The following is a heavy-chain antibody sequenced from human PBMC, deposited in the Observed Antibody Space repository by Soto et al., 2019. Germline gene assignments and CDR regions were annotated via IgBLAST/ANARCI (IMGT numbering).Heavy chain of an antibody. CDR2: VFYTGFT. V-gene: IGHV4-39*01. Sequence: PSETLSLTCAVSGGSISGSYYYWAWLRQSPGKGPEWIGSVFYTGFTSYNPSLESRVSVSVDTSKSQFSLKLSAVTAADTAVYYCATSQKGCNWNYFDHWGQGALVTV. D-gene: IGHD1-20*01. CDR3: ATSQKGCNWNYFDH. J-gene: IGHJ4*02. CDR1: GGSISGSYYY.